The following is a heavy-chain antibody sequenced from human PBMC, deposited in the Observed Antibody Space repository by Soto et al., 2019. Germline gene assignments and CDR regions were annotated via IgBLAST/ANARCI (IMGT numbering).Heavy chain of an antibody. CDR1: GYSFTSYW. V-gene: IGHV5-10-1*01. J-gene: IGHJ4*02. CDR3: ARLGNYDILTGYYTDY. D-gene: IGHD3-9*01. Sequence: PGESLKISCKGSGYSFTSYWLSWVRQMPGKGLEWMGRIDPSDSYTNYSPSFQGHVTISADKSISTAYLQWSSLKASDTAMYYCARLGNYDILTGYYTDYWGQGTLVTVSS. CDR2: IDPSDSYT.